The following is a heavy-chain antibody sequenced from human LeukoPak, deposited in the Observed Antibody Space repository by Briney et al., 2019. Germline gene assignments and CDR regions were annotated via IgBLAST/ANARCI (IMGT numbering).Heavy chain of an antibody. D-gene: IGHD3-22*01. CDR1: GFTFSSYG. CDR3: ARIPTLYYYDSSGYLGDFDY. J-gene: IGHJ4*02. Sequence: GGSLRLSCAASGFTFSSYGMHWVRQAPGKGLEWVAVIWYDGSNKYYADSVKGRFTISRDNSKNTLYLQMNSLRAEDTAVYYCARIPTLYYYDSSGYLGDFDYWGQGTLVTVSS. CDR2: IWYDGSNK. V-gene: IGHV3-30*19.